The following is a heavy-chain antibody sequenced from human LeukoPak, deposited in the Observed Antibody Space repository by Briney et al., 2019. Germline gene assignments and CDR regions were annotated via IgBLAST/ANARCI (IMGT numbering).Heavy chain of an antibody. CDR2: ISGSGGST. V-gene: IGHV3-23*01. CDR3: ATWPGAWYGEDT. CDR1: GFTFSSYA. Sequence: GGSLRLSCAASGFTFSSYAMSWVRQAPGKGLEGVSSISGSGGSTYYADSVKGRFTISRDTSKNTVYLQMYSLRAEDTAVYYCATWPGAWYGEDTWGQGTLVTVSS. J-gene: IGHJ5*02. D-gene: IGHD3-10*01.